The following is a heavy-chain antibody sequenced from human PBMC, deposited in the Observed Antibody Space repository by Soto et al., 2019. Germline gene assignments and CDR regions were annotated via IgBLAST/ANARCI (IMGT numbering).Heavy chain of an antibody. D-gene: IGHD6-6*01. CDR1: GFTFSSYG. CDR2: IWYDGSNK. CDR3: ARSGSSPFYYYGMDV. J-gene: IGHJ6*02. Sequence: QVQLVESGGGVVQPGRSLRLSSAASGFTFSSYGMHWVRQAPGKGLEWVAVIWYDGSNKYYADSVKGRFTISRDNSKNTLYLQMNSLRAEDTAVYYCARSGSSPFYYYGMDVWGQGTTVTVSS. V-gene: IGHV3-33*01.